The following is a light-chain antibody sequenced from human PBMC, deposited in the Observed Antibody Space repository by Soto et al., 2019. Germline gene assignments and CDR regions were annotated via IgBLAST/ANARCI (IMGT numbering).Light chain of an antibody. J-gene: IGKJ1*01. CDR2: KAS. V-gene: IGKV1-5*03. CDR1: QSISSW. Sequence: DIQMTQSPSTLSASVGDRVTITCRASQSISSWLAWYQQKPGKAPKLLIFKASTLDSGVPSRFSGSGSETEFTLTISSLQPEDVATYYCQQYNTYSGTFGQGTKVDIK. CDR3: QQYNTYSGT.